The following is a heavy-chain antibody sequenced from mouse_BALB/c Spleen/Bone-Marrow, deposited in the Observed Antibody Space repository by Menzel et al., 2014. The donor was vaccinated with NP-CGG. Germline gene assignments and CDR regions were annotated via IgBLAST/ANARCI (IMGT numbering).Heavy chain of an antibody. D-gene: IGHD2-1*01. CDR3: ARYGNYPLDY. J-gene: IGHJ2*01. V-gene: IGHV1-9*01. CDR2: ILPGSGST. Sequence: VQLQQSGAELMKPGASVKISCKATGYTFSSYWIEWVKQRPGHGLEWIEEILPGSGSTNYNEKFKGKATFTADTSSNTAYMQLSSPTSEDSAVYYCARYGNYPLDYWGQGTTPTVSS. CDR1: GYTFSSYW.